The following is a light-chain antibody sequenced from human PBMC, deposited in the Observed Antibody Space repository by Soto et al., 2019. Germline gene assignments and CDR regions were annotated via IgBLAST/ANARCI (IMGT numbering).Light chain of an antibody. CDR3: SSHTISSALQV. CDR2: GVS. Sequence: QSLVTQPASVSGSPGQSITISCTGTISDFVVYNYVSWYQQHPGKAPKLMIYGVSNRPSGVSNRFSGSKSGNTASLTISGIQADDEADYYCSSHTISSALQVFGTGTKLTVL. J-gene: IGLJ1*01. V-gene: IGLV2-14*01. CDR1: ISDFVVYNY.